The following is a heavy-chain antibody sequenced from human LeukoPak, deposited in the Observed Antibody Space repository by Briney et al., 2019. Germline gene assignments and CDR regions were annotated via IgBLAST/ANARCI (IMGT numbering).Heavy chain of an antibody. V-gene: IGHV4-38-2*01. CDR3: ARQSDSYFYYYLDV. CDR1: GHPINSAYY. J-gene: IGHJ6*03. CDR2: LYHPDST. Sequence: SETLSLTCAVSGHPINSAYYWVWIRPPPGKGLEWIGSLYHPDSTYYNPSLESRVTMSVDTSRNQFSLKLSFVTAADTAVYYCARQSDSYFYYYLDVWGTGTTVTVSS.